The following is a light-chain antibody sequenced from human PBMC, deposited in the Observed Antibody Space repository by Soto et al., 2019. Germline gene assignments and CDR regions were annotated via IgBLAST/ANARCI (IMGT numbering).Light chain of an antibody. J-gene: IGLJ1*01. Sequence: QSALTQPRSVSGSPGQSVTISCTGTSSDVGVSRSVSWYQQHPGKAPKLIISDVTKRPSGVPYRFSGSKSGNTASLTISGLHAAAEYDYHCYSYNDKYVFGTGTKVTVL. CDR2: DVT. CDR1: SSDVGVSRS. V-gene: IGLV2-11*01. CDR3: YSYNDKYV.